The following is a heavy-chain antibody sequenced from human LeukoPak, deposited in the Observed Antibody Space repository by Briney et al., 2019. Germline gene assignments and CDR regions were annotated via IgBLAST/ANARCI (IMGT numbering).Heavy chain of an antibody. V-gene: IGHV3-33*01. Sequence: GGSLRLSCAASGFTFSSYGMHWVRQAPGKGLEWVAVIWYDGSNKYYADSVKGRFTISRDNSKNTLYLQMNSLRDEDTAVYYCASAGAGGAFDYWGQGTLVTVSS. CDR1: GFTFSSYG. D-gene: IGHD3-10*01. CDR2: IWYDGSNK. J-gene: IGHJ4*02. CDR3: ASAGAGGAFDY.